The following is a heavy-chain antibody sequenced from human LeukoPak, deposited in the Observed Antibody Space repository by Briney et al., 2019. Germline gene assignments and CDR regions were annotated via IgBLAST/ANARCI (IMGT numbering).Heavy chain of an antibody. CDR1: GFTFSSYA. CDR2: IKQDGTEK. V-gene: IGHV3-7*01. J-gene: IGHJ4*02. Sequence: GGSLRLSCAASGFTFSSYAMHWVRQAPGKGLEWVANIKQDGTEKYYVDSVKGRFTISRDNAKNSLYLQMNSLRAEDTAVYYCARRYFDSGGKGTLVTVSS. CDR3: ARRYFDS.